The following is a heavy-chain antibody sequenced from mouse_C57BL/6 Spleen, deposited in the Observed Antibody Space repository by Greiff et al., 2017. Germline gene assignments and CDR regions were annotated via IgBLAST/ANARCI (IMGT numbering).Heavy chain of an antibody. CDR3: TRDGDDGYDDY. V-gene: IGHV1-15*01. CDR2: IDPETGGT. CDR1: GYTFTDYE. D-gene: IGHD2-2*01. Sequence: QVHVKQSGAELVRPGASVTLSCKASGYTFTDYEMHWVKQTPVHGLEWIGAIDPETGGTAYNQKFKGKAILTADKSSSTAYMELRSLTSEDSAVYYCTRDGDDGYDDYWGQGTTLTVSS. J-gene: IGHJ2*01.